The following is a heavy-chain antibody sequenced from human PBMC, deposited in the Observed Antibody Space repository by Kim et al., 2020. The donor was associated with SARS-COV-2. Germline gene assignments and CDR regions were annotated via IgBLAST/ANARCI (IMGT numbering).Heavy chain of an antibody. CDR2: INHSRTT. J-gene: IGHJ4*02. Sequence: SETLSLTCAVSGGSFSTYFWTWIRQPPGKGLEWIGEINHSRTTNYNPSLKSRVSISIDTSKNQISLKLNSVTAADTAVCYCARGFRDDFWGTYYSDFWGQGTLVSVSS. D-gene: IGHD3-3*01. V-gene: IGHV4-34*01. CDR3: ARGFRDDFWGTYYSDF. CDR1: GGSFSTYF.